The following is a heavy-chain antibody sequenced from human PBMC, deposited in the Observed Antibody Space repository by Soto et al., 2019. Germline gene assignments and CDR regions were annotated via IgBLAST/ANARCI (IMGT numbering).Heavy chain of an antibody. CDR1: GYTFTSYY. V-gene: IGHV1-46*01. CDR2: INPSGGST. J-gene: IGHJ4*02. CDR3: ARDSKISGYSSSSSHGEPFDY. Sequence: GPSVKVSCKASGYTFTSYYMHWVRQAPGQGLEWMGIINPSGGSTSYAQKFQGRVTMTRDTSTSTVYMELSSLRSEDTAVYYCARDSKISGYSSSSSHGEPFDYWGQGTLVTVSS. D-gene: IGHD6-6*01.